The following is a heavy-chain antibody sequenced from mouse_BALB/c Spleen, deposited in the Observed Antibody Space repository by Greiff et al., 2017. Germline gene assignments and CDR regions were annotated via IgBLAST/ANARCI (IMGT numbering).Heavy chain of an antibody. CDR1: GFSLTSYG. CDR2: IWAGGST. J-gene: IGHJ3*01. Sequence: VQLQQSGPGLVAPSQSLSITCTVSGFSLTSYGVHWVRQPPGKGLEWLGVIWAGGSTNYNSALMSRLSISKDNSKSQVFLKMNSLQTDDTAMYYCARGGGQLGLRTWFAYWGQGTLVTVSA. CDR3: ARGGGQLGLRTWFAY. V-gene: IGHV2-9*02. D-gene: IGHD3-2*01.